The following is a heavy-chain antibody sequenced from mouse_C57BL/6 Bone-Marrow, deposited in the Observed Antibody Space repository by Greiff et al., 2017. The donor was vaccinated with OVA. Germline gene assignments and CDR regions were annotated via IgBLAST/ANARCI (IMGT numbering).Heavy chain of an antibody. V-gene: IGHV10-1*01. Sequence: EAGGGLVQPNGSLKLSCAASGFSFNTYAMNWVRQAPGKGLEWVARIRSKSNNYATYYADSVKDRFTISRDDSESMLYLQMNNLTTEDTAMYYCVGYDYDEGFDYWGQGTTLTVSS. J-gene: IGHJ2*01. CDR2: IRSKSNNYAT. D-gene: IGHD2-4*01. CDR3: VGYDYDEGFDY. CDR1: GFSFNTYA.